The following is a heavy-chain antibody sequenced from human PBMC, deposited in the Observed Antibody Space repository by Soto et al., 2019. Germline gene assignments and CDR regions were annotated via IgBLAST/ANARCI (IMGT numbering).Heavy chain of an antibody. D-gene: IGHD4-4*01. J-gene: IGHJ5*02. CDR1: GYSFTTYW. CDR3: ARPNSEAWHDP. CDR2: IDPSDSYT. Sequence: EVQLVQSGAEEKKPGESLRISCKGSGYSFTTYWISWVRQMPGKGLEWMGTIDPSDSYTKYSPSLQGYVTISADKSINTTYLQWSSLKASDTAMYYCARPNSEAWHDPWGQGTLVTVSS. V-gene: IGHV5-10-1*01.